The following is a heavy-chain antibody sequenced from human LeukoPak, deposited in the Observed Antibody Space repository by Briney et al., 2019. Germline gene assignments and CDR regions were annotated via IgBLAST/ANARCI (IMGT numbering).Heavy chain of an antibody. Sequence: PGGSLRLSCAASGFTFSSYSMNWVRQAPGKGLEWVAVISYDGSNKYYADSVKGRFTISRDNSKNTLYLQMNSLRAEDTAVYYCARDSDIVVVPSKRYYYYYGMDVWGQGTTVTVSS. CDR1: GFTFSSYS. J-gene: IGHJ6*02. D-gene: IGHD2-2*01. CDR3: ARDSDIVVVPSKRYYYYYGMDV. V-gene: IGHV3-30*03. CDR2: ISYDGSNK.